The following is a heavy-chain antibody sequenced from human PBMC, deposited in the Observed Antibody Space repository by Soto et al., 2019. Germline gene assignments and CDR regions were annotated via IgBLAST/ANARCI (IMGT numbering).Heavy chain of an antibody. CDR2: TNDRGST. CDR3: ARDCVRSGCPLGVHAY. J-gene: IGHJ4*02. D-gene: IGHD6-19*01. Sequence: PSETLSLTCAVYGGSFSGYSWSWVRQPPGKGLEWIGETNDRGSTKYNPSLKSRVTISVDTSKNQFSLKLRSVTAADTAVYYRARDCVRSGCPLGVHAYCGQGSLVPGSS. V-gene: IGHV4-34*01. CDR1: GGSFSGYS.